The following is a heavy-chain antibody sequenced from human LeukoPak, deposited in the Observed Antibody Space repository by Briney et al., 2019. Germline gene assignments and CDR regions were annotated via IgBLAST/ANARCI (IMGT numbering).Heavy chain of an antibody. CDR2: TYYRSKWYN. Sequence: SQTLSLTCALSGDSVSSNSASWIWLRQSPSRGLEWLGRTYYRSKWYNDYAVSVKNLITINPDTSKNQFSLQLNSVTPEDTAVYYCARDSEPKNGKNYFDYWGQGTLVTVSS. D-gene: IGHD1-1*01. V-gene: IGHV6-1*01. CDR3: ARDSEPKNGKNYFDY. J-gene: IGHJ4*02. CDR1: GDSVSSNSAS.